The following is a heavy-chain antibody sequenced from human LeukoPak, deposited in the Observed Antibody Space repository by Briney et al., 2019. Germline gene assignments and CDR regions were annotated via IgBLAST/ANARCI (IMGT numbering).Heavy chain of an antibody. D-gene: IGHD6-6*01. J-gene: IGHJ4*02. V-gene: IGHV4-39*07. CDR2: IYYSGST. CDR3: ARDPPLEYSSSPGDY. CDR1: GGSISSSSYY. Sequence: PSETLSLTCTVSGGSISSSSYYWGWIRQPPGKGLEWIGSIYYSGSTYYNPSLKSRVTISVDTSKNQFSLKLSSVTAADTAVYYCARDPPLEYSSSPGDYWGQGTLVTVSS.